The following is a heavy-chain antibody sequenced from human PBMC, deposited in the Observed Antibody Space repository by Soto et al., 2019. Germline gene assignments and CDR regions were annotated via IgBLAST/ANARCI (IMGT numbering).Heavy chain of an antibody. D-gene: IGHD3-16*01. Sequence: PSETLSLTCAVSGGSISSGGYSWIWIRQPPGKGLEWIGYIYHSGSTYYNPSLKSRVTISVDRSKNQFSLKLSSVTAADTAVYYCARDPALGGPFDYWGQGTLVTSPQ. CDR3: ARDPALGGPFDY. CDR1: GGSISSGGYS. CDR2: IYHSGST. J-gene: IGHJ4*02. V-gene: IGHV4-30-2*01.